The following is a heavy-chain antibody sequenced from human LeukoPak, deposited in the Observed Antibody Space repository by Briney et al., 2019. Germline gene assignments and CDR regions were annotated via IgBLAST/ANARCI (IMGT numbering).Heavy chain of an antibody. CDR2: INPNTGNT. D-gene: IGHD3-10*01. CDR3: ARGVRFGPTQDM. V-gene: IGHV1-8*03. CDR1: GYTFTGYY. Sequence: ASVKVSCKASGYTFTGYYMHWVRQAPGQGLEWMGWINPNTGNTDYAQKFQGRVTITRNTSISTAYMELSSLRSDDTAVYYCARGVRFGPTQDMWGQGTMVTVSS. J-gene: IGHJ3*02.